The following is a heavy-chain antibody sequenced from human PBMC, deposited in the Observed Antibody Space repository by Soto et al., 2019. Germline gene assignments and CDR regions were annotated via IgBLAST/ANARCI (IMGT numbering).Heavy chain of an antibody. J-gene: IGHJ6*02. D-gene: IGHD3-22*01. Sequence: GGSLRLSCAASGFAFSRYAMHWVRQAPGKGLEWVAVISYDGSKKYFGDSVKGRFTISRDKSKNTLYLQMNSLRAEGTAVYYCAREAYHDSSGYWPYYYYGMDVWGQGTTVTVSS. V-gene: IGHV3-30-3*01. CDR1: GFAFSRYA. CDR2: ISYDGSKK. CDR3: AREAYHDSSGYWPYYYYGMDV.